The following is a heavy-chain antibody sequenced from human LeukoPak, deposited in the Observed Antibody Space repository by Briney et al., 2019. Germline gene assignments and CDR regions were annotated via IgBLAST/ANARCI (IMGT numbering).Heavy chain of an antibody. J-gene: IGHJ4*02. CDR2: ITASGGNT. CDR1: GFTFSSYA. CDR3: ARAMAVVYSYGKQDY. D-gene: IGHD5-18*01. V-gene: IGHV3-23*01. Sequence: PGDSLRLSCAASGFTFSSYAMNWVRQAPGKGLEWVSSITASGGNTYYAGSVKGRFTISRDNSKNTLYLQMNSLRAEDTAVYYCARAMAVVYSYGKQDYWGQGTLVTVSS.